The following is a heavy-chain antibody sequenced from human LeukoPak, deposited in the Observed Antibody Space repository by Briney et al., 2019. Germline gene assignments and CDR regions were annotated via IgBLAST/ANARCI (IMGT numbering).Heavy chain of an antibody. CDR1: GGTFSSYA. D-gene: IGHD3-16*02. J-gene: IGHJ4*02. CDR3: ARSSYSYDYVWGSYRY. V-gene: IGHV1-69*04. Sequence: GSSVKVSCKASGGTFSSYAISWVRQAPGQGLEWMGRIIPILGIANYAQKFQGRVTITADKSTSTAYMELSSLRSEDTAVYYCARSSYSYDYVWGSYRYWGRGTLVTVSS. CDR2: IIPILGIA.